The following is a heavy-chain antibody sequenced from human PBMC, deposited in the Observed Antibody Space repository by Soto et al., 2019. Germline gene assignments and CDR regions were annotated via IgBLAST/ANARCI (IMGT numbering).Heavy chain of an antibody. Sequence: PWGSLRLSCAASGFTFSSYWMHWVRQAPGKGLVWVSRINSDGSSTSYADSVKGRFTISRDNAKNTLYLQMNSLRAEDTAVYYCARDPVTDCSSTSCYDLAFYYYGMDVWGQGTTVTVSS. CDR3: ARDPVTDCSSTSCYDLAFYYYGMDV. D-gene: IGHD2-2*01. J-gene: IGHJ6*02. V-gene: IGHV3-74*01. CDR2: INSDGSST. CDR1: GFTFSSYW.